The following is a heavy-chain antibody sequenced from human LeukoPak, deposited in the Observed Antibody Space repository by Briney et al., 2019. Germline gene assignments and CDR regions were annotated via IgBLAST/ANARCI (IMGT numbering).Heavy chain of an antibody. CDR1: WLTFSNRG. CDR2: IGGDDNT. V-gene: IGHV3-23*01. J-gene: IGHJ6*02. Sequence: GGSLRLSCATSWLTFSNRGMSCARHPRGRGLQWLSVIGGDDNTYYADPVKGRFNVSRDNYENTLYVQMNSLRAEDRAVYYCAKGPYGLGIYYGMDVWGQGTTVTV. CDR3: AKGPYGLGIYYGMDV. D-gene: IGHD3-10*01.